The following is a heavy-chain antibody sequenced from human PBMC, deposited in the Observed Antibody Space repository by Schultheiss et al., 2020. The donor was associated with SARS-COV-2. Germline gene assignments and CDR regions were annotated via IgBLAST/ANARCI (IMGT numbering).Heavy chain of an antibody. CDR1: GGSISSYY. Sequence: SETLSLTCTVSGGSISSYYWSWIRQPPGKGLEWIGYIYYSGSTNYNPSLKSRVTMSVDTSKNQFSLKLSSVTAADTAVYYCARDYAYYDSSGDFDYWGQGTLVTVSS. D-gene: IGHD3-22*01. CDR2: IYYSGST. V-gene: IGHV4-59*12. CDR3: ARDYAYYDSSGDFDY. J-gene: IGHJ4*02.